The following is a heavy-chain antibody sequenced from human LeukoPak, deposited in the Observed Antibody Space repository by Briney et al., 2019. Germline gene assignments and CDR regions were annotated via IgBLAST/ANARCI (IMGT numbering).Heavy chain of an antibody. CDR2: IWYDGSNK. V-gene: IGHV3-33*01. D-gene: IGHD4-23*01. CDR1: GFTFGNYG. Sequence: PGGSLRLSCAASGFTFGNYGFHWVRQPPGKGLEWVAVIWYDGSNKYYADYVKGRFTISRDDSKNTLYLQMNSLRAEDTAVYYCARDLGVTNYYFDYWGQGTLVTVSS. J-gene: IGHJ4*02. CDR3: ARDLGVTNYYFDY.